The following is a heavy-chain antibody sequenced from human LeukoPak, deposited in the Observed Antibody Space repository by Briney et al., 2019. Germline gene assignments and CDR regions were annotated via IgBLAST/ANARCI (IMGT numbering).Heavy chain of an antibody. J-gene: IGHJ4*02. D-gene: IGHD3-3*01. CDR1: GFTFSSYA. Sequence: GGSLRLSCAASGFTFSSYAMSWVRQAPGKGLEWVSAISGSGGSTYYADSVKGRFTTSRDNSKSTLYLQMNSLRAEDTAVYYCAKLVGVVIIPVYFDYWGQGTLVTVSS. CDR3: AKLVGVVIIPVYFDY. CDR2: ISGSGGST. V-gene: IGHV3-23*01.